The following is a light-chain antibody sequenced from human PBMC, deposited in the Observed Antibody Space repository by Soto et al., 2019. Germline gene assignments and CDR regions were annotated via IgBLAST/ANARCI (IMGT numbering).Light chain of an antibody. Sequence: DIQMTQSPSSLSASVGDRVTITCRASQTIFIHINWYQQKPGKAPNLLIYSASILQSGVPSRFSGSGSGTDFTLTISSLQPEDFATYYCQESHSTLPTFGGGTRVDLK. CDR3: QESHSTLPT. CDR1: QTIFIH. J-gene: IGKJ4*01. CDR2: SAS. V-gene: IGKV1-39*01.